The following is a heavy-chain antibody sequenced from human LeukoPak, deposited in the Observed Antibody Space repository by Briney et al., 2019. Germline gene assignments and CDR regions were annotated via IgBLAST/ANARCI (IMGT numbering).Heavy chain of an antibody. CDR2: INHSGST. V-gene: IGHV4-34*01. Sequence: SETLSLTCTVSSGSISSYYWSWIRQPPGKGLEWIGEINHSGSTNYNPSLKSRVTISVDTSKNQFSLKLSSVTAADTAVYYCARSITMIVVVIRPVDAFDIWGQGTMVTVSS. D-gene: IGHD3-22*01. J-gene: IGHJ3*02. CDR3: ARSITMIVVVIRPVDAFDI. CDR1: SGSISSYY.